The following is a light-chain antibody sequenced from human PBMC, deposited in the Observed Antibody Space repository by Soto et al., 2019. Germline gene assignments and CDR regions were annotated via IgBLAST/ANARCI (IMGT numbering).Light chain of an antibody. CDR3: SSYTSSSTPVV. J-gene: IGLJ2*01. Sequence: QSALTQPASVSGSPGQSITISCTGTSSDVGGYNYVSWYQQHPAKAPKLMIYDVSNRPAGLSNRFSGSKSGNTASRTISGLQAEDEADYYCSSYTSSSTPVVFGGGTKVTVL. CDR1: SSDVGGYNY. V-gene: IGLV2-14*01. CDR2: DVS.